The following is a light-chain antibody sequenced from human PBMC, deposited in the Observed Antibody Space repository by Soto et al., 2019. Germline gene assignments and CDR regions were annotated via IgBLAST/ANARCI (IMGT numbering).Light chain of an antibody. J-gene: IGKJ3*01. CDR1: QPISEF. V-gene: IGKV1-39*01. CDR3: QQYHSSPFN. Sequence: DIQMTKSPSPLYASVGGSVTITCRESQPISEFLSWYQQKPGKAPRLLIYSSSRVESGVPSRFAAGGSGTEFTLTINNLQPEDLASYICQQYHSSPFNFGPGTTVVF. CDR2: SSS.